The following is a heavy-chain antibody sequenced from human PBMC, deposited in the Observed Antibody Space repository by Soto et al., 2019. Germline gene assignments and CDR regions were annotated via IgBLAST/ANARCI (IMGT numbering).Heavy chain of an antibody. CDR1: GFTFSNHA. CDR3: ARGASVLVPAIQEAVIHH. J-gene: IGHJ1*01. Sequence: GGSLRLSCAASGFTFSNHAMHWVRQAPGKGLDWVAVISFDGSNIHYADSVRGRFTISRDNSKNTLYLQMNSLRADDTAVYSCARGASVLVPAIQEAVIHHWGQGTLVTVSS. D-gene: IGHD2-21*02. CDR2: ISFDGSNI. V-gene: IGHV3-30-3*01.